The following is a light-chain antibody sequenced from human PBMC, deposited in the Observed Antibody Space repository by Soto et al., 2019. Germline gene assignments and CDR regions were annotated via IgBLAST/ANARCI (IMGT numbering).Light chain of an antibody. CDR3: QTWGTGIVV. CDR2: LNSDGSH. Sequence: QPVLTQSPSASASLGASVKLTCTLSSGHNSYAIAWHQQQPEKGPRYLMKLNSDGSHSKGDGIPDRFSGSNSGAERYLTISSLQSEDEADYYCQTWGTGIVVFGGGTKVTVL. J-gene: IGLJ2*01. V-gene: IGLV4-69*01. CDR1: SGHNSYA.